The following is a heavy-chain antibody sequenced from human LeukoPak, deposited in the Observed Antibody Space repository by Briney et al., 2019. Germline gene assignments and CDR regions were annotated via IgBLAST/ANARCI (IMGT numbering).Heavy chain of an antibody. CDR3: ARGGMSTKYYFDS. J-gene: IGHJ4*02. CDR1: GGSISIYY. D-gene: IGHD2-2*01. Sequence: PSETLSLTCTVSGGSISIYYWSWIRQPPGKGLEWIGYIYYSGSTNYNPSLKSRVTISEDSSKNQLSLKLSSVTAADTAIYYCARGGMSTKYYFDSWGQGTLVTVSS. CDR2: IYYSGST. V-gene: IGHV4-59*12.